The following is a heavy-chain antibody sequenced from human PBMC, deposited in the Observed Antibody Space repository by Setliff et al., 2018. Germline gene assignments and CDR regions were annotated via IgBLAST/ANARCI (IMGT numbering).Heavy chain of an antibody. CDR3: VRDDADNYDAFDN. CDR1: GFSFSRHW. CDR2: IKQDGSTK. Sequence: SVRLSCVVSGFSFSRHWMSWVRQAPGKGLEWVADIKQDGSTKYYLDSVKGRFTISRDNAKRSLYLQMNGLRADDTGVYYCVRDDADNYDAFDNWGQGTLVTVSS. J-gene: IGHJ3*02. D-gene: IGHD3-22*01. V-gene: IGHV3-7*01.